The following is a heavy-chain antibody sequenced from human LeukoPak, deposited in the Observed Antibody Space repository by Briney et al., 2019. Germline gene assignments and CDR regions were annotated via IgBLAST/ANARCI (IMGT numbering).Heavy chain of an antibody. Sequence: ASVKVSCKASGDTFISYGISWVRQAPGQGLEWMGWISANNANTNYAQKLQGRVTMTTDTSTSTAYMELSSLRSEDTAVYYCAAIYDFWSGYYLFDYWGQGTLVTVSS. CDR2: ISANNANT. V-gene: IGHV1-18*01. CDR3: AAIYDFWSGYYLFDY. D-gene: IGHD3-3*01. CDR1: GDTFISYG. J-gene: IGHJ4*02.